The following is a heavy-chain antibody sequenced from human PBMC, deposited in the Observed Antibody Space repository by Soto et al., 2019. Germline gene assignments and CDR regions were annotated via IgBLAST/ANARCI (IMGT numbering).Heavy chain of an antibody. CDR2: IYYSGNT. CDR3: AKAHWNSHYYYSYMDV. V-gene: IGHV4-61*08. Sequence: PSETLSLTCTVSGGSISSGGYYWSWIRQHPGKGLEWIGYIYYSGNTNYNPSLKSRVTISVDTSKNQFSLKLSSVTAADTAVYYCAKAHWNSHYYYSYMDVWGKGTTVTVSS. CDR1: GGSISSGGYY. D-gene: IGHD1-7*01. J-gene: IGHJ6*03.